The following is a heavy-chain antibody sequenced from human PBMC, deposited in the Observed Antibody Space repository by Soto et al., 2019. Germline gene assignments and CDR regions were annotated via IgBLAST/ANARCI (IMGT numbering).Heavy chain of an antibody. CDR2: ISYSGST. Sequence: SETLSLTCTVSGGSISSYYWSWIRQPPGKGLEWIGYISYSGSTNYNPSLKSRVTIPVDTSKNQFSLKLSSVTAADTAVYYVARVYGTFYWYFDLWGRCTLVTVSS. J-gene: IGHJ2*01. CDR1: GGSISSYY. D-gene: IGHD2-8*01. V-gene: IGHV4-59*01. CDR3: ARVYGTFYWYFDL.